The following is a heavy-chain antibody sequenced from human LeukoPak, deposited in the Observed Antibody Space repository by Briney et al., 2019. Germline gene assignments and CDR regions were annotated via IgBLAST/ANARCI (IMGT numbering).Heavy chain of an antibody. CDR1: GYTFTSYG. Sequence: GASVKVSCKASGYTFTSYGISWVRQAPGQGLEWMGWISAYNGNTNYAQKLQGRVTMTTDTSTSTAYMELRSLRSDDTAVYYCARVRVRNGWLRSLLSSPFDDWGQGTLVTVSS. J-gene: IGHJ4*02. CDR3: ARVRVRNGWLRSLLSSPFDD. V-gene: IGHV1-18*01. D-gene: IGHD5-12*01. CDR2: ISAYNGNT.